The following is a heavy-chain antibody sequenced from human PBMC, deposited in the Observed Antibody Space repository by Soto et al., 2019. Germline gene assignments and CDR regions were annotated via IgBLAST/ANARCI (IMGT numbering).Heavy chain of an antibody. CDR1: GGSISSGGYS. J-gene: IGHJ5*02. V-gene: IGHV4-30-2*01. CDR3: ASHAYGGKST. CDR2: IYHSGST. D-gene: IGHD4-17*01. Sequence: SETLSLTCAVSGGSISSGGYSWSWIRQPPGKGLEWIGYIYHSGSTYYNPSLKGRVTISVDRSKNQFSLKLSSVTAADTAVYYCASHAYGGKSTWGQGTLVTVSS.